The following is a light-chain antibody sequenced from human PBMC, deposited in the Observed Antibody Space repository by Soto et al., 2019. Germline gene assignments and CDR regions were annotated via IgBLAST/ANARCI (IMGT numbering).Light chain of an antibody. CDR3: SSYTSSDTPYV. Sequence: SALTQSASVSGSPGQSITISCTGTSSDVGDYKYVSWYQQHPDKAPKLIIFVNSNRPSGVSNRFSGSKSGNTASLTISGLQAEDEADYYCSSYTSSDTPYVFGTGTKLTVL. J-gene: IGLJ1*01. CDR2: VNS. CDR1: SSDVGDYKY. V-gene: IGLV2-14*01.